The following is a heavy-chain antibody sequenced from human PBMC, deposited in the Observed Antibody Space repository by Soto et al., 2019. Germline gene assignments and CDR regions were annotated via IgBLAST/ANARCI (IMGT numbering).Heavy chain of an antibody. CDR3: TRGSCGSAGCSPSAWLDL. Sequence: SVKVSCKASGGTFSSYAISWVRQAPGQGLEWMGGIIPIFGTANYAQKFQGRVTITADESTSTAYMELSSLRSEDTAMYYCTRGSCGSAGCSPSAWLDLWGQGTLVTVSS. J-gene: IGHJ5*02. V-gene: IGHV1-69*13. CDR2: IIPIFGTA. D-gene: IGHD2-2*01. CDR1: GGTFSSYA.